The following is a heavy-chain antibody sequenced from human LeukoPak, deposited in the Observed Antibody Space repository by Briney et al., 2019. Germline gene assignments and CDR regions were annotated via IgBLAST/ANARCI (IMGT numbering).Heavy chain of an antibody. J-gene: IGHJ4*02. D-gene: IGHD6-6*01. CDR3: ASSSSSSSTFDY. V-gene: IGHV5-51*03. CDR2: IYPGDSDI. Sequence: KPGESLKISCKGSGYSFTSYWSGWVRQMPGKGLEWMEIIYPGDSDIRYSPSFQGQVTISADKSINTAYLQWSSLKASDTAMYYCASSSSSSSTFDYWGQGTLVTVSS. CDR1: GYSFTSYW.